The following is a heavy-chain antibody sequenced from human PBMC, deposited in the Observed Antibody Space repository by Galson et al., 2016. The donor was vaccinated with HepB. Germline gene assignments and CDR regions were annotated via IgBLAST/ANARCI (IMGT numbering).Heavy chain of an antibody. CDR3: ARRSSTSYYFDF. CDR1: GFSLNTPAVG. V-gene: IGHV2-5*02. J-gene: IGHJ4*02. CDR2: VYWDDDR. Sequence: PALVNPTPTLTLTCTFSGFSLNTPAVGVGWIRQPPGKALEWLALVYWDDDRRYSPSLKSRLIIYKDTSENQVVLTMTNVDPVDTATYSCARRSSTSYYFDFGGQGILVTGSS. D-gene: IGHD2-2*01.